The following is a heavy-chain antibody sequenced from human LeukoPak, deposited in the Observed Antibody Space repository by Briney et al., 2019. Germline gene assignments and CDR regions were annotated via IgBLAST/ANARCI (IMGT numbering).Heavy chain of an antibody. Sequence: SETLSLTCTVSGGSISSSSYYWGWIRQPPGKGLEWIGSIYYSGSTYYNPSLKSRVTISVDASKSQFSLKLSSVTAADTAVYYCARGRRRVRGPRLPNYYGLDVWGQGTTVTVSS. CDR3: ARGRRRVRGPRLPNYYGLDV. CDR1: GGSISSSSYY. J-gene: IGHJ6*02. CDR2: IYYSGST. D-gene: IGHD3-10*01. V-gene: IGHV4-39*07.